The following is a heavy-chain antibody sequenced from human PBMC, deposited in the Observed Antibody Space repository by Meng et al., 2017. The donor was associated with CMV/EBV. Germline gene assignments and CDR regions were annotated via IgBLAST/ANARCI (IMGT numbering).Heavy chain of an antibody. CDR1: GGSITSSSYY. D-gene: IGHD6-19*01. CDR2: IYYSEST. J-gene: IGHJ6*02. Sequence: SETLSLTCTVSGGSITSSSYYCGWLRHPPGKGLEWFASIYYSESTYYNPSLKSRVTISVEKSKNQFSLQLSSVTAAETAVYYCARGYSSSSVRYRSGWYGSYYYYGMDVWGQGTTVTVSS. V-gene: IGHV4-39*07. CDR3: ARGYSSSSVRYRSGWYGSYYYYGMDV.